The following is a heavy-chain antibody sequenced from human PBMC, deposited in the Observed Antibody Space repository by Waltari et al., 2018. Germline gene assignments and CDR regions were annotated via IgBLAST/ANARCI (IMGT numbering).Heavy chain of an antibody. D-gene: IGHD6-19*01. CDR2: INPNSGGT. CDR1: GYSYTGYY. CDR3: AVSYTGWYGDLDY. J-gene: IGHJ4*02. V-gene: IGHV1-2*02. Sequence: QVLLVQSGAEVTKPGASVKVSCKASGYSYTGYYLHWVRQAPGQGLEWMGWINPNSGGTRYEQIFQGRVTMTRDTSISTAYMELSRLTSDDTAVYYCAVSYTGWYGDLDYWGQGTLVTVSS.